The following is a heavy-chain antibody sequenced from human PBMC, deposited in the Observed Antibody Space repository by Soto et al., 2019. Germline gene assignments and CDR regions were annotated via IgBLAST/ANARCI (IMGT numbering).Heavy chain of an antibody. CDR3: AXXXXXXXXYXWFXP. CDR1: GGTLSDYT. J-gene: IGHJ5*02. V-gene: IGHV1-69*02. CDR2: IIPILDVT. Sequence: XVSXKASGGTLSDYTISWVRQAPGQGLEWMGRIIPILDVTDYAQKFQGRLTITADRSTSTAYMELRSLRSEDTAMYYCAXXXXXXXXYXWFXPXXXXSLVTVSX.